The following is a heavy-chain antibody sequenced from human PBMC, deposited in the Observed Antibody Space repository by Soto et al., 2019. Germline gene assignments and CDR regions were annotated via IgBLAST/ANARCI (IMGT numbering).Heavy chain of an antibody. CDR1: RGSISTYY. V-gene: IGHV4-59*08. Sequence: SETLSLTCTVSRGSISTYYWSWIRQPPGKGLECIGYIYYNGNTNYNPSLKSGVTISVDTSKNQFTLNLNSVTAADTAVYYCARHATRSYDYWGQGTLVTVSS. J-gene: IGHJ4*02. CDR3: ARHATRSYDY. CDR2: IYYNGNT.